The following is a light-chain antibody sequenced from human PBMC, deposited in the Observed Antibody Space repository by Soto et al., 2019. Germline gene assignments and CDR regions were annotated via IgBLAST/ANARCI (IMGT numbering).Light chain of an antibody. J-gene: IGKJ1*01. CDR2: DAS. V-gene: IGKV1-5*01. CDR3: QLYNRNTWS. CDR1: QSISSW. Sequence: DIQMTQSPSTLSASVGDRVTITCRASQSISSWLAWYQQKTGKAPKLLIYDASSLESGVPSRFSGSGSGTEFTLTITTLQPDDFATYFCQLYNRNTWSFGPGTKVDI.